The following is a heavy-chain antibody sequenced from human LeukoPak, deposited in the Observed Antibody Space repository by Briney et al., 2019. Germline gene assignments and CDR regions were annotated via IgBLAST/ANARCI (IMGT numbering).Heavy chain of an antibody. CDR2: IYYSGST. Sequence: SQTLSLTCTVSGGSISSGGYYWSWIRQHPGKGLEWIGYIYYSGSTYYNPSLKSRVTISVDTSKNQFSLKLSSVTAADTAVCYCARGVSARGAFDIWGQGTMVTVSS. V-gene: IGHV4-31*03. J-gene: IGHJ3*02. D-gene: IGHD6-6*01. CDR3: ARGVSARGAFDI. CDR1: GGSISSGGYY.